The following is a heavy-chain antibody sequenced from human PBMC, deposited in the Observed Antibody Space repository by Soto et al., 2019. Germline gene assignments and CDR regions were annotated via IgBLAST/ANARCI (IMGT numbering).Heavy chain of an antibody. V-gene: IGHV4-39*01. CDR2: IFDDGYT. J-gene: IGHJ4*02. CDR1: GDSISGSPYF. Sequence: QLQLQESGPGLVMPSETLSLTCTVSGDSISGSPYFWGWIRQPPGKRLEWIGSIFDDGYTLYTPSLRSRVTISVDTSKIQFSLKLASVAAADTATYFWARLQASVPQYWGQGTLVTVSS. CDR3: ARLQASVPQY.